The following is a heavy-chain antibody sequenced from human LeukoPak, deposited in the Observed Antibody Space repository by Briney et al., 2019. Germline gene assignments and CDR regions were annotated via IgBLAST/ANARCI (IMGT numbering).Heavy chain of an antibody. D-gene: IGHD4-17*01. CDR2: IKQDGSEK. CDR3: ARGAATRTVTRPYDY. Sequence: GSLRFSCAASGFTFSSYWMSWVRQAPGKGLEWVANIKQDGSEKYYVDSVKGRFTISRDNAKNSLYLQMNSLRAEDTAVYYCARGAATRTVTRPYDYWGQGTLVTVSS. J-gene: IGHJ4*02. CDR1: GFTFSSYW. V-gene: IGHV3-7*01.